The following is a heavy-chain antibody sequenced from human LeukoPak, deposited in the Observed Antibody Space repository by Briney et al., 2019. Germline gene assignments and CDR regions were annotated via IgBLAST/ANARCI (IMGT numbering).Heavy chain of an antibody. Sequence: SETLSLTCTVSGGSISSYYWSWIRQPPGKGLEWIGYIYYSGSTNYNPSLKSRVTISVDTSKNQFPLKLSSVTAADTAVYYCARHGFYCGGDCSSFDYWGQGTLVTVSS. V-gene: IGHV4-59*08. CDR2: IYYSGST. CDR3: ARHGFYCGGDCSSFDY. J-gene: IGHJ4*02. D-gene: IGHD2-21*02. CDR1: GGSISSYY.